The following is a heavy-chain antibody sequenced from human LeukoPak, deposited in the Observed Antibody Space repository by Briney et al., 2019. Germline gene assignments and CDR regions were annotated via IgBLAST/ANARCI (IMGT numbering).Heavy chain of an antibody. Sequence: PSETLSLTCTVYGGSISSYYWSWIRQPPGKGLEWIGYIYYSGSTNYNPSLKSRVTISVDTSKNQFSLKLSSVTAADTAVYYCARSVGGYDPSDYWGQGTLVTVSS. V-gene: IGHV4-59*01. J-gene: IGHJ4*02. CDR3: ARSVGGYDPSDY. CDR2: IYYSGST. CDR1: GGSISSYY. D-gene: IGHD5-12*01.